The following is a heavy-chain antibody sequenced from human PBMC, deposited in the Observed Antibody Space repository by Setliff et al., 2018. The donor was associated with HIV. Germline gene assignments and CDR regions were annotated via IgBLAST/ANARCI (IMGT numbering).Heavy chain of an antibody. Sequence: ASVKVSCKASGYTFTGYYIHWVRQAPGQGLEWMGWINPNNGGTNYAQKFQGRVTITRDTSASTAYMELSSLRSEDMAVYYCARGIYDFWTGYADYWGPGTLVTVSS. CDR1: GYTFTGYY. J-gene: IGHJ4*02. V-gene: IGHV1-2*02. CDR3: ARGIYDFWTGYADY. CDR2: INPNNGGT. D-gene: IGHD3-3*01.